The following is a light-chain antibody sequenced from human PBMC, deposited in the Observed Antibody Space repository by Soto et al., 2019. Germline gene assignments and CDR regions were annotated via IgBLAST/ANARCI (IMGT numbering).Light chain of an antibody. V-gene: IGKV1-5*01. Sequence: DIQMTQSPSTLSASVGDRVTITCRASQSINNWLAWYQQKPGKAPKLLIYDASSLKSGVPSRFSGSGSGTDFTLTNNNLQPDDFATYYCQKYNSFLYTFGQGTKLEIK. J-gene: IGKJ2*01. CDR2: DAS. CDR3: QKYNSFLYT. CDR1: QSINNW.